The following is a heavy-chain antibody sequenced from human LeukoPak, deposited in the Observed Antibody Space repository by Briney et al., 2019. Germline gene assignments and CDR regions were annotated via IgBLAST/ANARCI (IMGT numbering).Heavy chain of an antibody. J-gene: IGHJ5*02. CDR3: ARDGARGGEYPDNWFDP. CDR1: GGSISSYY. CDR2: IYYSGST. V-gene: IGHV4-59*01. Sequence: SSETLSLTCTVSGGSISSYYWSWIRQPPGKGLEWIGYIYYSGSTNYNPSLKSRVTISVDTSKNQFSLKLSSVTAADTAVYYCARDGARGGEYPDNWFDPWGQGTLVTISS. D-gene: IGHD2/OR15-2a*01.